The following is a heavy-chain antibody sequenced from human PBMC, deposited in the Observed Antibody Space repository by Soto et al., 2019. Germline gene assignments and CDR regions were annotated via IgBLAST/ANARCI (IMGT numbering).Heavy chain of an antibody. D-gene: IGHD5-12*01. CDR1: GASISSSY. J-gene: IGHJ4*02. CDR3: ARGGNRYSNVASGVGGFDF. Sequence: SETLSLTCTVSGASISSSYWSWIRQSPERGLEWIAYVYHTGATNYNPSLKSRVTISLDTSKGQFSLNLTSLTTADTTVYFCARGGNRYSNVASGVGGFDFWGQGSLVTVSS. CDR2: VYHTGAT. V-gene: IGHV4-59*01.